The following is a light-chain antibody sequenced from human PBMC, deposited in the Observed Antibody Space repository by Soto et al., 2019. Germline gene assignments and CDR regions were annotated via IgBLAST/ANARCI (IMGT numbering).Light chain of an antibody. CDR3: QQLGT. CDR2: GAS. J-gene: IGKJ1*01. CDR1: QSVSSNY. V-gene: IGKV3-20*01. Sequence: EIVLTQSAGTLSLSPGESATLSCRASQSVSSNYLAWYQQNPGQAPRLLIYGASSRATGIPDRFSGSGSGTDFTLTISRLEPEYFAVYYCQQLGTFGQGTKVEI.